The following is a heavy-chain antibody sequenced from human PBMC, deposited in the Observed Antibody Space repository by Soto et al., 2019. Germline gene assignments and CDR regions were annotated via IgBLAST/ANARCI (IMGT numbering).Heavy chain of an antibody. CDR3: ASSIAARIDY. J-gene: IGHJ4*02. CDR2: ISSSSSTI. D-gene: IGHD6-6*01. Sequence: EVQLVESGGGLVQPGGSLRLSCAASGFTFSSYSMNWVRQAPGKGLEWVSYISSSSSTIYYADSVKGRFTISRDNAKNSLYLQMNSLRAEDTAVYYCASSIAARIDYWGQGTLVTVSS. CDR1: GFTFSSYS. V-gene: IGHV3-48*01.